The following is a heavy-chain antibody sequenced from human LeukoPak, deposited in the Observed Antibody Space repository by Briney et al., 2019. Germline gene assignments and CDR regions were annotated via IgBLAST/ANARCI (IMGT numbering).Heavy chain of an antibody. V-gene: IGHV3-74*01. CDR2: IKYDASST. Sequence: GWSLRLSCADSGFTFSSHWMHWVRQAPGKGLVWVSRIKYDASSTSYADSVKGRFTISRDNAKSTLYLQMNSLRAEDTAVYYCARGATYAYYQDYWGQGTLVTVSS. CDR3: ARGATYAYYQDY. D-gene: IGHD1-26*01. J-gene: IGHJ4*02. CDR1: GFTFSSHW.